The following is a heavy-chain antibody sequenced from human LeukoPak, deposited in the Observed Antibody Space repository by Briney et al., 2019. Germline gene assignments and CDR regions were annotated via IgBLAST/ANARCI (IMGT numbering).Heavy chain of an antibody. V-gene: IGHV3-21*01. D-gene: IGHD2-8*02. Sequence: GGSLRLSCAASGFTFSSYSMNWVRQAPGKGLGWVSSISSSSSYIYYADSVKGRFTISRDNAKNSLYLQMNSLRAEDTAVYYCARDTGTEFDYWGQGTLVTVSS. CDR1: GFTFSSYS. J-gene: IGHJ4*02. CDR3: ARDTGTEFDY. CDR2: ISSSSSYI.